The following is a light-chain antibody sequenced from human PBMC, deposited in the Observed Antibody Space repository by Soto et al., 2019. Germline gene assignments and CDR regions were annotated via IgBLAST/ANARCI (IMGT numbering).Light chain of an antibody. CDR1: QSVSSSY. CDR2: GAS. CDR3: QQYGSSRGFT. Sequence: EIVLTQSPGTLSRSPGERVTLSCRASQSVSSSYLAWYQQKPGQAPRLLIYGASSRATGIPDRFSGSGSGTDFTLTISRLEPEDFAVYYCQQYGSSRGFTFGPGTKVDIK. J-gene: IGKJ3*01. V-gene: IGKV3-20*01.